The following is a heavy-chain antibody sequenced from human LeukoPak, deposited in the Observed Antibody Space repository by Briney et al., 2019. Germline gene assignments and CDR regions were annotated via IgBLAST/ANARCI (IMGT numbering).Heavy chain of an antibody. CDR1: GGTFSSYA. D-gene: IGHD3-9*01. V-gene: IGHV1-18*01. CDR3: ARGSFPSDDILTGPFDN. Sequence: PRASVKVSCKASGGTFSSYAISWVRQAPGQGLEWMGWISSYNGNTNYAQKLQGRATMTTDTSTSTAYMELRSLRSDDTAVYYCARGSFPSDDILTGPFDNWGQGTLVTVSS. J-gene: IGHJ4*02. CDR2: ISSYNGNT.